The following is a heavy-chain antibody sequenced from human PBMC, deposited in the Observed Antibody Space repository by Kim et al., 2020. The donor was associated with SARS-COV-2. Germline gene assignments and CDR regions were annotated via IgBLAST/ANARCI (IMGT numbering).Heavy chain of an antibody. V-gene: IGHV3-7*03. CDR3: ARPPARRLDY. Sequence: GGSLRLSCEASGFTFGEYWMTWVRQAPGKGLEWVANINQDGRLKQYVDSVEGRFTISRDNAKNTLYLQMNSLRAEDTAMYYCARPPARRLDYWGQGALVT. CDR1: GFTFGEYW. J-gene: IGHJ4*02. D-gene: IGHD2-2*01. CDR2: INQDGRLK.